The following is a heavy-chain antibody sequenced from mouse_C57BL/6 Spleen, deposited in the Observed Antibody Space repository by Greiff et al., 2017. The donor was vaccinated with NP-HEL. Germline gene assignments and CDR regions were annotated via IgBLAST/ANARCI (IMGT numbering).Heavy chain of an antibody. J-gene: IGHJ4*01. CDR3: ARRGYYGSSSYAMDY. CDR1: GYTFSSYW. CDR2: IDPSDSYT. Sequence: VQLQQPGAELVRPGTSVQLSCKASGYTFSSYWMHWVKQRPGQGLEWIGVIDPSDSYTNYNQKFKGKAKLTVDTSSSPAYLQLSSLTSEDSAVYFCARRGYYGSSSYAMDYWGQGTSVTVSS. D-gene: IGHD1-1*01. V-gene: IGHV1-59*01.